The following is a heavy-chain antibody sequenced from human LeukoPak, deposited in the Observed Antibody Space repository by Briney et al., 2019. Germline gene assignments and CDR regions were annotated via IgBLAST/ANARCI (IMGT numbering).Heavy chain of an antibody. CDR3: ATTERGYSYGYDWYFDL. CDR1: GFTFDDYA. Sequence: PGGSLRLSCAASGFTFDDYAMHWVRQAPGKGLEWVSGISWNSGSIGYADSVKGRFTISRDNAKNSLYLQMNSLRAEDTAVYYCATTERGYSYGYDWYFDLWGRGTLVTVSS. V-gene: IGHV3-9*01. J-gene: IGHJ2*01. D-gene: IGHD5-18*01. CDR2: ISWNSGSI.